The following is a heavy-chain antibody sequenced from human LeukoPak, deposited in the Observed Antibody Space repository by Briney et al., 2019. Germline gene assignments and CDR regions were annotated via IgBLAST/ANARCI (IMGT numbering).Heavy chain of an antibody. D-gene: IGHD1-26*01. V-gene: IGHV1-69*05. Sequence: SVKVSCKASGYTFTSYYMHWVRQAPGQGLEWMGGIIPIFGTANYAQKFQGRVTIITDESTSTAYMELSSLRSEDTAVYYCARSPYSGSYYGFYFDYWGQGTLVTVSS. CDR1: GYTFTSYY. CDR2: IIPIFGTA. J-gene: IGHJ4*02. CDR3: ARSPYSGSYYGFYFDY.